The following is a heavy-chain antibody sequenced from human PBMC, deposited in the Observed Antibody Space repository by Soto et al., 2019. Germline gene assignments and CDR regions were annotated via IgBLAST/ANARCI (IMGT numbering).Heavy chain of an antibody. CDR1: GYSFDTFG. CDR3: ARGYCSVGSYFTCWHFDL. V-gene: IGHV1-18*01. J-gene: IGHJ2*01. Sequence: QVQVVQSGAEVKKPGASVKVACKDSGYSFDTFGMSWVRQAPGQGLEWMGWISIEKGDTNSAQKFQDRVTMTTDTSTSTAYIELRSLTSDETAGNYCARGYCSVGSYFTCWHFDLWGRGTLVTVSS. D-gene: IGHD2-15*01. CDR2: ISIEKGDT.